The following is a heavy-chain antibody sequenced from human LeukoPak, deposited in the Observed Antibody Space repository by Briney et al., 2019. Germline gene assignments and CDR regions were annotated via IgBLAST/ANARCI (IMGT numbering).Heavy chain of an antibody. CDR2: ITSTSSYI. D-gene: IGHD2-2*01. J-gene: IGHJ4*02. CDR3: ARDSPYRTSSDCYLDY. Sequence: ETLSLTCAVYGGSFSGYYWSWVRQAPGKGLEWVSSITSTSSYIFWADSVKGRFTISRDNAKNSLFLQMNSLRAEDTAVYYCARDSPYRTSSDCYLDYWGQGTLVTVSS. V-gene: IGHV3-21*01. CDR1: GGSFSGYY.